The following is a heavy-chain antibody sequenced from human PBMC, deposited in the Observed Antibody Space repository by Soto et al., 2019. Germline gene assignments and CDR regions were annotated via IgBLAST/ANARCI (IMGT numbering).Heavy chain of an antibody. V-gene: IGHV3-23*01. D-gene: IGHD3-3*01. CDR1: GFTFSSYA. CDR2: ISGSGGST. J-gene: IGHJ6*02. Sequence: GGSLRLSCVASGFTFSSYAMSWVRQAPGKGLEWVSAISGSGGSTYYADSVKGRFTISRDNSKNTLYLQMNSLRAEDTAVNYCAKDELRFLEWSGGMDVWGQGTTVTVSS. CDR3: AKDELRFLEWSGGMDV.